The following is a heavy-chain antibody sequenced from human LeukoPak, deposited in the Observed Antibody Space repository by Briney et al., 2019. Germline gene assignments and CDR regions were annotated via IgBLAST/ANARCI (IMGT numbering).Heavy chain of an antibody. Sequence: ASVKVSCKASGYTFTSYYMHWVRQAPGQGLEWMGIINPSGGSTSYAQKFQGRVTMTRDASTSTVYMELSSLRSEDTAVYYCARDPDYYGSGRAFDYWGQGTLVTVSS. D-gene: IGHD3-10*01. V-gene: IGHV1-46*01. CDR3: ARDPDYYGSGRAFDY. J-gene: IGHJ4*02. CDR1: GYTFTSYY. CDR2: INPSGGST.